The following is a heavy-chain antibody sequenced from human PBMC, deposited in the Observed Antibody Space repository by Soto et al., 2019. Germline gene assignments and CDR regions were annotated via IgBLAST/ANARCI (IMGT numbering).Heavy chain of an antibody. J-gene: IGHJ4*02. D-gene: IGHD6-6*01. CDR1: GFTFSGSA. CDR3: TRHEGDSSSPFLMGISGLDY. CDR2: IRSKANSYAT. V-gene: IGHV3-73*02. Sequence: EVQLVESGGGLVQPGGSLKLSCAASGFTFSGSAMHWVRQASGKGLEWVGRIRSKANSYATAYAASVKGRFTISRDDLKNTAYLQMNSLKTEDTAVYYCTRHEGDSSSPFLMGISGLDYWGQGTLVTVSS.